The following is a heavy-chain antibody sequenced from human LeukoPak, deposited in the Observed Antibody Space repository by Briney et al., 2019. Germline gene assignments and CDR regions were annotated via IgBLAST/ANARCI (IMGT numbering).Heavy chain of an antibody. Sequence: TGGSLRLSCAASGFTFSSSDMHWVRQPTGKGLEWVSAIGTIGDTYYPGSVKGRFTISRENAKNTLYLQMNSLRAGDTAVYYCARSRSSGYNFDYWGQGTLVTVSS. J-gene: IGHJ4*02. D-gene: IGHD3-22*01. CDR1: GFTFSSSD. V-gene: IGHV3-13*01. CDR2: IGTIGDT. CDR3: ARSRSSGYNFDY.